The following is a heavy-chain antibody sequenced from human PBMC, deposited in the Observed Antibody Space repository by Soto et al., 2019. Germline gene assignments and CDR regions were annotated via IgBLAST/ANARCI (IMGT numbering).Heavy chain of an antibody. CDR1: GGTFSSYA. D-gene: IGHD6-19*01. Sequence: ASVKVSCKASGGTFSSYAISWVRQAPGQGLEWMGGIIPIFGTANYAQKFQGRVTITADESTSTAYMELSSLRSEDTAVYYCARFVGMYSSGRFDYWGQGTLVTVSS. CDR2: IIPIFGTA. J-gene: IGHJ4*02. V-gene: IGHV1-69*13. CDR3: ARFVGMYSSGRFDY.